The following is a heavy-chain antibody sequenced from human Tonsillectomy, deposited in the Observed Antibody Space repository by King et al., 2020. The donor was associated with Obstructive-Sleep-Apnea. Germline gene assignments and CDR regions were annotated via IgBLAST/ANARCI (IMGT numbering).Heavy chain of an antibody. V-gene: IGHV4-59*08. Sequence: VQLQESGPGLVKPSETLSLTCTVSGGSIRSYYWSWIRQPPGKGLEWIGYIYYSGSTNYNPSLKSRVTISVDTSKNQSSLKLSSVTAADTAVYYCARLPSSGYYYWDYWGQGTLVTVSS. CDR1: GGSIRSYY. D-gene: IGHD3-22*01. CDR3: ARLPSSGYYYWDY. J-gene: IGHJ4*02. CDR2: IYYSGST.